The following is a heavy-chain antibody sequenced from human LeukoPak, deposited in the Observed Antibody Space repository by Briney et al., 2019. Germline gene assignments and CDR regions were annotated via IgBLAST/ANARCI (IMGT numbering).Heavy chain of an antibody. J-gene: IGHJ4*02. CDR2: ISSRSSYI. Sequence: GGSLRLSCAASGFTFHSYSMNWVRQAPGKGLEWVSSISSRSSYIYYADSVKGRFTISRDNAKNSLYLQMNSLRAEYTAVYYYAREMGSSFYDSSGYYGFFDYWGQGTLVTVSS. CDR1: GFTFHSYS. D-gene: IGHD3-22*01. CDR3: AREMGSSFYDSSGYYGFFDY. V-gene: IGHV3-21*01.